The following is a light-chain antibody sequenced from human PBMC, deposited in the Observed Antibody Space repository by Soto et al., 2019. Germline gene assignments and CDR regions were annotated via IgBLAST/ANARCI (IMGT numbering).Light chain of an antibody. V-gene: IGLV2-8*01. Sequence: QSALTQPPSASGSLGQSVTISCTGTSSDIGTYDYVSWYQQHPGRAPKLIIFEVSKRPLGVPDRFSGSKSGNTASLIVSGLQPDDEAEYHCTSYTGDDFTFVFATGTKLTVL. J-gene: IGLJ1*01. CDR1: SSDIGTYDY. CDR3: TSYTGDDFTFV. CDR2: EVS.